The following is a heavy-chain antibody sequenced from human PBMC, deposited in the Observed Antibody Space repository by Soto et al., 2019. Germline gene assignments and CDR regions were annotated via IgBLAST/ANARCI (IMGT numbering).Heavy chain of an antibody. CDR1: GYSFTSYW. D-gene: IGHD3-10*01. Sequence: GESLKISCKGSGYSFTSYWIGWVRQMPGKGLEWMGIIYPGDSDTRYSPSFQGQVTISADKSISTAYLQWSSLKASDTAMYYCARQSPPRYYGSGSYQDYYYGMDVWGQGTTVTSP. CDR2: IYPGDSDT. CDR3: ARQSPPRYYGSGSYQDYYYGMDV. J-gene: IGHJ6*02. V-gene: IGHV5-51*01.